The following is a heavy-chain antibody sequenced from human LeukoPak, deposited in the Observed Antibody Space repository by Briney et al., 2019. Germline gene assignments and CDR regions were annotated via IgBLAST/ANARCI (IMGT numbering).Heavy chain of an antibody. Sequence: SVKLSCKASGGTFSSYAISWVRQAPGQGLEWVGRIIPIFGTANYAQKYQGRVTITTDESTSTAYMELSSLRSEDTAVYYCARHEDVLRNNYFDYWGQGTLVTVSS. CDR3: ARHEDVLRNNYFDY. D-gene: IGHD2-8*01. CDR1: GGTFSSYA. J-gene: IGHJ4*02. CDR2: IIPIFGTA. V-gene: IGHV1-69*05.